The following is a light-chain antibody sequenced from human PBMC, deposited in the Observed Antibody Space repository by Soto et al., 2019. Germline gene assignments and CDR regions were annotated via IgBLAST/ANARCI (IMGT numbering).Light chain of an antibody. V-gene: IGKV1-5*03. CDR1: QSISSW. CDR2: KAS. J-gene: IGKJ4*01. CDR3: QQYNSYSPLT. Sequence: DIQMTQSPSTLSASVGDRVTITCRASQSISSWLAWYQQRPGKAPKLLIYKASSLESGVPSRFSGSGSWTKFTLTISSLQPDDFATYYCQQYNSYSPLTFGGGTKVEIK.